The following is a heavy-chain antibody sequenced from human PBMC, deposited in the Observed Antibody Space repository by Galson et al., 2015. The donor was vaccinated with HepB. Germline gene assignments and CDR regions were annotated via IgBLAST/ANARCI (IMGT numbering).Heavy chain of an antibody. D-gene: IGHD3-10*01. V-gene: IGHV3-30-3*01. CDR2: ITYDGTIK. J-gene: IGHJ4*02. CDR1: GFTFSTYA. CDR3: ARAYVSGSYYTFDY. Sequence: SLRLSCAASGFTFSTYAMHWVRQAPGKGLEWVAVITYDGTIKYYADSVEGRFTISRDNSKNTLYLQMNSLSDEDTAVYYCARAYVSGSYYTFDYWGQGTLVTISS.